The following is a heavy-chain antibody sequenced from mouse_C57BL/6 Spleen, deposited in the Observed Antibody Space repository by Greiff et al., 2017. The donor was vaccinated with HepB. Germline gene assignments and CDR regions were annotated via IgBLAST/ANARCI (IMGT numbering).Heavy chain of an antibody. Sequence: EVQVVESGGGLVKPGGSLKLSCAASGFTFSSYTMSWVRQTPEKRLEWVATISGGGGNTYYPDSVKGRFTISRDNSKNTLYLQMSSLRSEDTALYYCARGLLRSYYFDYWGQGTTLTVSS. J-gene: IGHJ2*01. D-gene: IGHD1-1*01. V-gene: IGHV5-9*01. CDR2: ISGGGGNT. CDR3: ARGLLRSYYFDY. CDR1: GFTFSSYT.